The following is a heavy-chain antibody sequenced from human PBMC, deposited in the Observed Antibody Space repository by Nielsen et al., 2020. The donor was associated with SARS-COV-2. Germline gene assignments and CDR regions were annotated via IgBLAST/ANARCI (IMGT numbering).Heavy chain of an antibody. Sequence: GESLKISCAASGFTFSSYWMSWFRQAPGKGLEWVGFIRSKAYGGTTEYAASVKGRFTISRDDSKSIAYLQMNSLKTEDTAVYYCTREEYQLTTDFDYWGQGTLVTVSS. CDR2: IRSKAYGGTT. CDR1: GFTFSSYW. D-gene: IGHD2-2*01. V-gene: IGHV3-49*03. J-gene: IGHJ4*02. CDR3: TREEYQLTTDFDY.